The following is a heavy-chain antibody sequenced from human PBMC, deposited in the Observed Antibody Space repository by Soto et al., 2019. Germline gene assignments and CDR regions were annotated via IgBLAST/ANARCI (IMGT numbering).Heavy chain of an antibody. CDR3: ARGLAVLLWFGELLRRGFDP. CDR1: GGSISSSNW. Sequence: SETLSLTCAVSGGSISSSNWWSWVRQPPGKGLEWIGEIYHSGSTNYNPSLKSRVTISVDKSKNQFSLKLSSVTAADTAVYYCARGLAVLLWFGELLRRGFDPWGQGTLVPVSS. D-gene: IGHD3-10*01. V-gene: IGHV4-4*02. J-gene: IGHJ5*02. CDR2: IYHSGST.